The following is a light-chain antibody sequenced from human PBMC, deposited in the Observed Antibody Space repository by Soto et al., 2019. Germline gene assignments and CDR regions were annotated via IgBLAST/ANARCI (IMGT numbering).Light chain of an antibody. CDR1: LIFSSNY. Sequence: EIWLTQSPGTLSLSPGETATLSCRASLIFSSNYLGWYQQKPGQAPRLVIYCASSRATGIPDRFSGSGSGTEFTLTISRLEPEDFAVYYCQQYYTSPYTFGQGTKLEIK. CDR3: QQYYTSPYT. V-gene: IGKV3-20*01. CDR2: CAS. J-gene: IGKJ2*01.